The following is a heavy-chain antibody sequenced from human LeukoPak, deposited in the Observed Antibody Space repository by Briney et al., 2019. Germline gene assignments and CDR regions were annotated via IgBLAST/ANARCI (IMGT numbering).Heavy chain of an antibody. V-gene: IGHV3-23*01. CDR2: IISGSST. CDR3: AKQKGVSWYSEEDY. CDR1: GFTFSSFA. D-gene: IGHD2-15*01. J-gene: IGHJ4*02. Sequence: GGSLRLSCAASGFTFSSFAMSWVRQAPGKGLEWVSIIISGSSTYYADSVKGRFTISRDNSKNTLYLQMNSLRAEDTAVYYCAKQKGVSWYSEEDYWGQGTLVTVSS.